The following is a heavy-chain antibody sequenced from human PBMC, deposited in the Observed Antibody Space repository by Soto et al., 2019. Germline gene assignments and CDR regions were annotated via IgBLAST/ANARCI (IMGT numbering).Heavy chain of an antibody. D-gene: IGHD6-19*01. CDR2: IYHSGST. CDR1: GGSISSSNW. V-gene: IGHV4-4*02. Sequence: SETLSLTCAVSGGSISSSNWWSWVRQPPGKGLEWIGEIYHSGSTNYNPSLKSRVTISVDKSKNQFSLKLSSVTAADTAVYYCARVAVQTAYYYYGMDVWGQGTTVTVSS. CDR3: ARVAVQTAYYYYGMDV. J-gene: IGHJ6*02.